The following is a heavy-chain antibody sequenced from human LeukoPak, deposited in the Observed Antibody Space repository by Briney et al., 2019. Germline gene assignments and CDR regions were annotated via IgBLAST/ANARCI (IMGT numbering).Heavy chain of an antibody. V-gene: IGHV3-23*01. D-gene: IGHD3-22*01. CDR3: AKEHYDSSGYYSDC. Sequence: TGGSLRLSCAASGFTFSSYAMSWLRQAPGKGLEWVSAISGSGGSKYYADSGKGRFTISRDKSKNTLFLQMKSLRAEDTAVYCCAKEHYDSSGYYSDCWGRGTLVTVSS. CDR1: GFTFSSYA. CDR2: ISGSGGSK. J-gene: IGHJ4*02.